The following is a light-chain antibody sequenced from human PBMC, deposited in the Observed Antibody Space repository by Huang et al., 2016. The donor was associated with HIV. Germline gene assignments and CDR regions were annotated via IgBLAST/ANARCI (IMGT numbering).Light chain of an antibody. V-gene: IGKV4-1*01. J-gene: IGKJ2*01. CDR2: WAS. Sequence: DIVMTQSPDSLTVSLGERATINCKSSQSVLYSSNNKNYLAWYQHKPGQPPKLLMYWASTRESGVPDRFSGSGSGTDFTLTISSLQAEDVAVYYCQQYYSTPRTFGQGTKLEIK. CDR3: QQYYSTPRT. CDR1: QSVLYSSNNKNY.